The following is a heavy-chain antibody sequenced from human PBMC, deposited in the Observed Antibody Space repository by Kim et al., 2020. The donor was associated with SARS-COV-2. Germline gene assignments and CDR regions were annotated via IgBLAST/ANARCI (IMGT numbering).Heavy chain of an antibody. D-gene: IGHD2-21*01. J-gene: IGHJ6*02. CDR2: ISHRSNTP. Sequence: GGSLRLSCTASGFTFSSYEMNWVRQAPGKGPEWVAHISHRSNTPYYADSVRGRFTISRDNAKNSLYLAMNSLSAEDMAVYFCARSYCGNNCQSYHDYYYYGMDVWGQGTTVTV. V-gene: IGHV3-48*03. CDR1: GFTFSSYE. CDR3: ARSYCGNNCQSYHDYYYYGMDV.